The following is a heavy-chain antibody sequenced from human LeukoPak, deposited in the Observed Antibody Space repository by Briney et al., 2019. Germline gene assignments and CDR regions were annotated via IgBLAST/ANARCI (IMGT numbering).Heavy chain of an antibody. V-gene: IGHV3-11*01. CDR3: AKDQRSDEPSRIARRHYYTET. D-gene: IGHD1-26*01. CDR2: FRSSGFPI. Sequence: GGSLRLSCAATSGFTLTDYISWIRQAPGKGLEWVSYFRSSGFPIYYADSVKGRFTISRDNSKNILYLQMDSLRVEDTAVYFCAKDQRSDEPSRIARRHYYTETWGQGTLVTVSS. J-gene: IGHJ5*02. CDR1: GFTLTDY.